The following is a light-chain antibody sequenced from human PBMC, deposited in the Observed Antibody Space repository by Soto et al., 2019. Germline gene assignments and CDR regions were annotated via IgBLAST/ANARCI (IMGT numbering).Light chain of an antibody. J-gene: IGLJ3*02. CDR1: SSDVGGGNY. CDR2: DVS. V-gene: IGLV2-11*01. Sequence: QSALTQPRSVSGSPGQSVTISCTGTSSDVGGGNYVSWYQHHPGKAPRLMIYDVSKRPSGVPDRFSGSKSGNTASLTISGLQAEDEADYYCCSYAGGYTWVFGGGTKVTVL. CDR3: CSYAGGYTWV.